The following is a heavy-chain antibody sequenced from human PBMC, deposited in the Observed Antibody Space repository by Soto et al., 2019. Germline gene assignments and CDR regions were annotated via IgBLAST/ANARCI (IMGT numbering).Heavy chain of an antibody. J-gene: IGHJ4*02. V-gene: IGHV3-21*03. CDR2: ISSSSEYI. CDR3: TTAGTY. CDR1: GFTFSSYS. Sequence: PGGSLRLSXAASGFTFSSYSMNWVRQAPGKGLEWVSYISSSSEYIQYADSVKGRFTISRDNAKNSLYLQMNSLKTEDTAVYYCTTAGTYWGQGTLVTVSS.